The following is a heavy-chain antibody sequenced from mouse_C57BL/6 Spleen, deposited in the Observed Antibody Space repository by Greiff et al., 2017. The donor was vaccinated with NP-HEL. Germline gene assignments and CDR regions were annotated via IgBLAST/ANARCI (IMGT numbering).Heavy chain of an antibody. D-gene: IGHD2-4*01. J-gene: IGHJ4*01. CDR3: TRAFYYDYDPYAMDY. CDR2: ISSGGDYI. V-gene: IGHV5-9-1*02. Sequence: EVQGVESGEGLVKPGGSLKLSCAASGFTFSSYAMSWVRQTPEKRLEWVAYISSGGDYIYYADTVKGRFTISRDNARNTLYLQMSSLKSEDTAMYYCTRAFYYDYDPYAMDYWGQGTSVTVSS. CDR1: GFTFSSYA.